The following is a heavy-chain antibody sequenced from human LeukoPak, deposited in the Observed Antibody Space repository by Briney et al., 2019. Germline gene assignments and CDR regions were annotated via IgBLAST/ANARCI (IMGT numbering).Heavy chain of an antibody. D-gene: IGHD5-24*01. Sequence: PGGSLRLSCAASGFTFGSYAMSWVRQAPGKGLEWVSAISGSGGSTYYADSVKGRFTISRDNSKNTLYLQMNSLRAEDTAVYYCAKDQWLQEEVPGYYFDYWGQGTLVTVSS. CDR2: ISGSGGST. V-gene: IGHV3-23*01. CDR1: GFTFGSYA. CDR3: AKDQWLQEEVPGYYFDY. J-gene: IGHJ4*02.